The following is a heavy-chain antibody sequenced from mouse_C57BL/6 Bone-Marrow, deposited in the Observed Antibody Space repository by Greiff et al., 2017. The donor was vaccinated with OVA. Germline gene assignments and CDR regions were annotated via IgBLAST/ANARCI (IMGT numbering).Heavy chain of an antibody. J-gene: IGHJ3*01. CDR1: GYTFTGYW. V-gene: IGHV1-9*01. CDR3: AAETWKVPAWFAY. D-gene: IGHD6-1*01. CDR2: ILPGSGST. Sequence: QVQLQQSGAELMKPGASVKLSCKATGYTFTGYWIEWVKQRPGHGLEWIGEILPGSGSTNYNEKFKGKATFTADKSSNTAYMQIISLTTEDSALYYCAAETWKVPAWFAYWGQGTLVTVSA.